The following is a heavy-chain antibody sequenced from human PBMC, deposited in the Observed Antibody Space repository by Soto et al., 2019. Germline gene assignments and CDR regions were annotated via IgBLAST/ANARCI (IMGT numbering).Heavy chain of an antibody. J-gene: IGHJ6*02. CDR2: ISGSGGST. CDR1: GFTFSSYA. Sequence: GGSLRLSCAASGFTFSSYAMSWVRQAPGKGLEWVSAISGSGGSTYYADSVKGRFTISRDNSKNTLYLQMNSLRAEDTAVYYCAKGKYSNAYYYYYGMDVWGQGTTVTVSS. V-gene: IGHV3-23*01. D-gene: IGHD4-4*01. CDR3: AKGKYSNAYYYYYGMDV.